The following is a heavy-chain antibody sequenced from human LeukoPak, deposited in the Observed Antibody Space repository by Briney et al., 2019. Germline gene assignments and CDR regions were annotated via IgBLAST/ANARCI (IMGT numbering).Heavy chain of an antibody. J-gene: IGHJ4*02. CDR1: GITFSNAW. D-gene: IGHD2-2*01. V-gene: IGHV3-15*01. Sequence: GGSLRLSCAASGITFSNAWMNWVRQAPGKGLEWVGHITNKTNGGTTDYAAPVKGRFIISRDDSKKTLYLQMNRLRTEDTAVYYCARGLCTSSSCYQGPFDFWGQGTLVTVSS. CDR3: ARGLCTSSSCYQGPFDF. CDR2: ITNKTNGGTT.